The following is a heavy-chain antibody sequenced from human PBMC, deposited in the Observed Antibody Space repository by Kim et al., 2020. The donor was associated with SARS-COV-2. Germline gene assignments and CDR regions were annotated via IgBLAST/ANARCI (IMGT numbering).Heavy chain of an antibody. Sequence: GGSLRLSCAASGFTFSSYGMHWVRQAPGKGLEWVAVISYDGSNKYYADSVKGRFTISRDNSKNTLYLQMNSLRAEDTAVYYCAKDLGYCSSTSCDQDDYWGQGTLVTVSS. CDR2: ISYDGSNK. CDR1: GFTFSSYG. D-gene: IGHD2-2*01. J-gene: IGHJ4*02. V-gene: IGHV3-30*18. CDR3: AKDLGYCSSTSCDQDDY.